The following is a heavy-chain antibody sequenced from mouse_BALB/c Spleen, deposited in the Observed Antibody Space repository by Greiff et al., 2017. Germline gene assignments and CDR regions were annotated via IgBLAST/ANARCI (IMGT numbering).Heavy chain of an antibody. CDR1: GYAFTNYL. J-gene: IGHJ4*01. CDR2: INPGSGGT. D-gene: IGHD4-1*01. CDR3: ARLLGYYYAMDY. Sequence: VQLQQSGAELVRPGTSVKVSCKASGYAFTNYLIEWVKQRPGQGLEWIGVINPGSGGTNYNEKFKGKATLTADKSSSTAYMQLSSLTSDDSAVYFCARLLGYYYAMDYWGQGTSVTVSS. V-gene: IGHV1-54*01.